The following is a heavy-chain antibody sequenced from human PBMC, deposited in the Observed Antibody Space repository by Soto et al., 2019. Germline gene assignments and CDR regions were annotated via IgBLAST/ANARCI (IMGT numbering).Heavy chain of an antibody. J-gene: IGHJ4*02. V-gene: IGHV3-23*01. CDR2: ISGSGGST. CDR3: AKGARGLYDSSGYKDY. D-gene: IGHD3-22*01. Sequence: GGSLRLSCAASGFTFSSYAMSWVRQAPGKGLEWVSAISGSGGSTYYADSVKGRFTISRDNSKNTLYLQMNSLRAEDTAVYYCAKGARGLYDSSGYKDYWGQGTLVTVS. CDR1: GFTFSSYA.